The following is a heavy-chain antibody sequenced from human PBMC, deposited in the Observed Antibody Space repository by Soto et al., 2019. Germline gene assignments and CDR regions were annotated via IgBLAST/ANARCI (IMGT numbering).Heavy chain of an antibody. CDR3: ANSRILTGGAFDI. D-gene: IGHD5-18*01. Sequence: GGSLRLSCAASGFSFSTYSMNWVRQAPGKGLEWVSSISSGSSYIYYADSVKGRFTISRDNAKNSLFLQMNSLRAEDTAVYYCANSRILTGGAFDIWGQGTMVTVSS. CDR2: ISSGSSYI. CDR1: GFSFSTYS. J-gene: IGHJ3*02. V-gene: IGHV3-21*01.